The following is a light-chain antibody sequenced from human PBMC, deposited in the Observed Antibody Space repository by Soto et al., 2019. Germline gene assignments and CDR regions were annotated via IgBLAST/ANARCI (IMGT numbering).Light chain of an antibody. V-gene: IGKV3-20*01. CDR3: QQYGSSSTWT. CDR1: QSVSSAY. CDR2: AAS. Sequence: EIVLTQSXGTLSLSPGERATLSCRASQSVSSAYLAWYQHKPGQPPTLLIYAASSRATGIPDRFSGSGSGTDFTLTISRLEPEDFAVYYCQQYGSSSTWTFGPGTKVEIK. J-gene: IGKJ1*01.